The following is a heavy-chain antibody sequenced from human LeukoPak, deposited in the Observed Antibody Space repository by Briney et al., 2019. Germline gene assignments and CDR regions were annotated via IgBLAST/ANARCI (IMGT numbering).Heavy chain of an antibody. J-gene: IGHJ4*02. CDR2: IHYSGST. CDR3: ARAHYDFWSGYFMTVDY. Sequence: SETLSLTCTVSVGSISSYYWSWIRQPPGKGLEWIGYIHYSGSTNYNPSLKSRVTISADTSKNQFSLKLNSVTAADTAVYYCARAHYDFWSGYFMTVDYWGQGTLVTVSS. D-gene: IGHD3-3*01. V-gene: IGHV4-59*01. CDR1: VGSISSYY.